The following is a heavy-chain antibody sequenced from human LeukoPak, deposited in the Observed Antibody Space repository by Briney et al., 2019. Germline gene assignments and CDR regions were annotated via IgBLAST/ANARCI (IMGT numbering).Heavy chain of an antibody. CDR3: ARVLSRYSSSWYFSVFDY. D-gene: IGHD6-13*01. J-gene: IGHJ4*02. Sequence: GGSLRLSCAASGFTFSSYWMSWVRQAPGKGLEWVANIKQDGSEKYYVDSVKGRFTISRDNAKNSLYLQMNSLRAEDTAVYYCARVLSRYSSSWYFSVFDYWGQGTLVTVSS. CDR2: IKQDGSEK. CDR1: GFTFSSYW. V-gene: IGHV3-7*01.